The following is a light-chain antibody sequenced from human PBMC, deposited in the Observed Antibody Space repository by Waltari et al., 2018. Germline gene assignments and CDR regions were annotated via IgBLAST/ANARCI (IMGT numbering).Light chain of an antibody. CDR1: SPNIGAGYD. Sequence: QSVLTQPPSVSGAPGQRVTISCTGSSPNIGAGYDVHWYQQLPGTAPKLLIYGNGNRPSGVPDRFSGSKAGTSASRAITGLQAEDEADYYCQSYDSSLSGYVFGTGTKVTVL. CDR3: QSYDSSLSGYV. J-gene: IGLJ1*01. V-gene: IGLV1-40*01. CDR2: GNG.